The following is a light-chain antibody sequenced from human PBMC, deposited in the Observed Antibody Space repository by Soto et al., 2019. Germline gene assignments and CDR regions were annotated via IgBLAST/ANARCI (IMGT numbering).Light chain of an antibody. V-gene: IGKV3-11*01. CDR1: QSVSSY. Sequence: EIVLTQSPATLSLSPGERATLSCRASQSVSSYLAWYQQKPGQAPRLLIYDASNRATGIPARFSGSGSGTDFTLTISSREPEDFAVYYYQQRSNWPRSFTFGPGTKVDIK. CDR2: DAS. J-gene: IGKJ3*01. CDR3: QQRSNWPRSFT.